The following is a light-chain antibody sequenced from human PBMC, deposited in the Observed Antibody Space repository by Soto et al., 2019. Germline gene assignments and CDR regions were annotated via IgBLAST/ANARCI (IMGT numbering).Light chain of an antibody. CDR1: QSVSTNY. CDR2: ATS. J-gene: IGKJ2*03. CDR3: QQYGDYNSPRYS. V-gene: IGKV3-20*01. Sequence: DIVLTQSPGTLSLSPGDRVTLSCRASQSVSTNYFPWYQQKPGQAPRLLIYATSSRAVGIPDRFSGSGSGTDFTLTISRLEPEDFAMYYCQQYGDYNSPRYSFGQGTRLEI.